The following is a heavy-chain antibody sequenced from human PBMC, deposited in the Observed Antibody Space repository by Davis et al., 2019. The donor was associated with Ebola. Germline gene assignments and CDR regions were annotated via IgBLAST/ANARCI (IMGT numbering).Heavy chain of an antibody. Sequence: GESLKISCAASGFTFSNYAMSWVRQAPGKGLEWVSSISGSGVSTYYADSVKGRFTISRDSSKNTLYLQMSSLRVEDTAVYFCAKDPWRGVGYSDYWGQGTLVTVSS. D-gene: IGHD1-1*01. CDR1: GFTFSNYA. V-gene: IGHV3-23*01. J-gene: IGHJ4*02. CDR2: ISGSGVST. CDR3: AKDPWRGVGYSDY.